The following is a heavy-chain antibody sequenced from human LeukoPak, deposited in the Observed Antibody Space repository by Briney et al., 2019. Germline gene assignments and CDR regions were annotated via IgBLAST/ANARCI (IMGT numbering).Heavy chain of an antibody. J-gene: IGHJ6*03. CDR3: ARAGDYSSSFSYMHV. CDR2: INPNSGGT. V-gene: IGHV1-2*02. D-gene: IGHD6-6*01. CDR1: GYTFTGYY. Sequence: ASVKVSCKASGYTFTGYYMHWVRQAPGQGLEWMGWINPNSGGTNYAQKFQGRVTMTRDTSISTAYMELSRLRSDDTAVYYCARAGDYSSSFSYMHVWGKGTTVTVSS.